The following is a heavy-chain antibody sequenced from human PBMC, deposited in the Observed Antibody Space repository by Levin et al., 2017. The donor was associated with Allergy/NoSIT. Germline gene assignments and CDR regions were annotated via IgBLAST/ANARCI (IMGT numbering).Heavy chain of an antibody. CDR3: ARVGVRGCDY. J-gene: IGHJ4*02. CDR2: INHSGST. D-gene: IGHD3-10*01. CDR1: GGSFSGYY. V-gene: IGHV4-34*01. Sequence: KTSETLSLTCAVYGGSFSGYYWSWIRQPPGKGLEWIGEINHSGSTNYNPSLKSRVTISVDTSKNQFSLKLSSVTAADTAVYYCARVGVRGCDYWGQGTLVTVSS.